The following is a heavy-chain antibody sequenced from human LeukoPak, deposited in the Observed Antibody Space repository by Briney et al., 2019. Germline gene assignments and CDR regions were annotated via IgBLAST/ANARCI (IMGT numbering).Heavy chain of an antibody. J-gene: IGHJ4*02. CDR2: ISSSGSTI. CDR3: AKDILLQRDYDSSGYYDY. V-gene: IGHV3-11*01. Sequence: GGSLRLSCAASGFTFSDYYMSWIRQAPGKGLEWVSYISSSGSTIYYADSVKGRFTISRDNAKNSLYLQMNSLRAEDTAVYYCAKDILLQRDYDSSGYYDYWGQVTLVTVSS. D-gene: IGHD3-22*01. CDR1: GFTFSDYY.